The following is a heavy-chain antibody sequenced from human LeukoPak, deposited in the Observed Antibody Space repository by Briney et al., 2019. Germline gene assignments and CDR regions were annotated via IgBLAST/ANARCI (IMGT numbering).Heavy chain of an antibody. CDR3: ASPIAAAENDAFDI. J-gene: IGHJ3*02. Sequence: ASVKVSCKASGYTFTGYYMHWVRQAPGQGLEWMGRINPNSGGTNYAQKFQGRVTMTRDTSISTAYMELSRLRSDDTAVYYCASPIAAAENDAFDIWGQGTMVTVSS. CDR1: GYTFTGYY. CDR2: INPNSGGT. V-gene: IGHV1-2*06. D-gene: IGHD6-13*01.